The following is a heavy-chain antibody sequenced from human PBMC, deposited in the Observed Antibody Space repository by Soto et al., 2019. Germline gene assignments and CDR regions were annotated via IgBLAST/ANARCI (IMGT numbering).Heavy chain of an antibody. D-gene: IGHD6-13*01. CDR2: MNQDGGEK. V-gene: IGHV3-7*01. J-gene: IGHJ4*02. Sequence: EPQLVESGGGLVQPGGSLKVSCAASGFTFSNYWMTWVRQTPGKGLEWVANMNQDGGEKYSADSVKGRFSIFRDNAKNSLYLQMNSLRPEDTALYYCARDYHGTFDFWGQGVLVTVSS. CDR1: GFTFSNYW. CDR3: ARDYHGTFDF.